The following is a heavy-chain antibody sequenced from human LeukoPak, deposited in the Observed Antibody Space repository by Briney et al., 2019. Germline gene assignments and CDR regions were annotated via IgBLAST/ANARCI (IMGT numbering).Heavy chain of an antibody. Sequence: SETLSLTCTVSGGSISSSSYYWGWIRQPLGKGLEWIGSIYYSGSTYYNPSLKSRVTISVDTSKNQFSLKLSSVTAADTAVYYCARGWYVSYWFDPWGQGTLVTVSS. V-gene: IGHV4-39*01. CDR2: IYYSGST. J-gene: IGHJ5*02. D-gene: IGHD6-19*01. CDR3: ARGWYVSYWFDP. CDR1: GGSISSSSYY.